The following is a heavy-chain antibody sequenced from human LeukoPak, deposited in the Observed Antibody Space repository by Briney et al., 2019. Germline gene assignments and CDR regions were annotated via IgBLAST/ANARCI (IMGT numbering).Heavy chain of an antibody. D-gene: IGHD3-3*01. J-gene: IGHJ4*02. CDR3: ARPVRGKRFLEWLLDY. V-gene: IGHV3-30-3*01. Sequence: GGSLRLSCAASGYTFSSYAMHWVRQAPGKGLEWVAVISYDGSNKYYADSVKGRFTISRDNSKNTLYLQMNSLRAEDTAVYYCARPVRGKRFLEWLLDYWGQGTLVTVSS. CDR2: ISYDGSNK. CDR1: GYTFSSYA.